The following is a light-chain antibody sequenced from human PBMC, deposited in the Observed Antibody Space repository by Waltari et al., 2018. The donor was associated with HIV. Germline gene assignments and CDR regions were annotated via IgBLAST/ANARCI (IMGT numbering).Light chain of an antibody. J-gene: IGKJ2*02. V-gene: IGKV3-20*01. CDR1: QSVSSSY. CDR2: GAS. CDR3: QQYGSSPPNPLGT. Sequence: EIVLTQSPGTLSLSPGERATLSCRASQSVSSSYLAWYQQKPGQAPRLLIYGASSRATGIPDRFSGSGSGTDFTLTISRLEPEDFAVYYCQQYGSSPPNPLGTFGQGTKLEIK.